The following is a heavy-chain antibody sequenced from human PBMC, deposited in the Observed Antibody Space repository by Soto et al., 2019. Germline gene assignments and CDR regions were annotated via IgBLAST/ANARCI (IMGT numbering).Heavy chain of an antibody. J-gene: IGHJ6*02. V-gene: IGHV3-11*01. D-gene: IGHD3-10*01. CDR2: ISIGGTPI. Sequence: GGSLRLSCEASGFTFSDYYMSWIRQVPGKGLEWVSYISIGGTPIYYADSVKGRFTISRDNAQNSLYLHMTSLTAEDTALYYCVRGPEELVYYNSIDVWGQGTTVTVSS. CDR3: VRGPEELVYYNSIDV. CDR1: GFTFSDYY.